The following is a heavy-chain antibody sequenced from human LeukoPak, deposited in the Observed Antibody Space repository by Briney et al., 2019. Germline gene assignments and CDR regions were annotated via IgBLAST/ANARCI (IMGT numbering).Heavy chain of an antibody. CDR1: GVSISSGGYY. CDR2: IYYSGST. J-gene: IGHJ6*02. Sequence: SETLSLTCTVSGVSISSGGYYWSWIRQHPGKGLEWIGYIYYSGSTYYNPSLKSRVTISVDTSKNQFSLKLSSVTAADTAVYYCARQKRFVVPADDNYYYYGMDVWGQGTTVTVSS. CDR3: ARQKRFVVPADDNYYYYGMDV. D-gene: IGHD2-2*01. V-gene: IGHV4-31*03.